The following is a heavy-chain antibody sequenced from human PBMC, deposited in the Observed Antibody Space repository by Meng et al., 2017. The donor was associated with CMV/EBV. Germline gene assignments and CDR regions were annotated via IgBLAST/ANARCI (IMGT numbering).Heavy chain of an antibody. CDR3: ARKRSQVSGSAFDI. CDR1: GFTFSSYA. J-gene: IGHJ3*02. D-gene: IGHD3-10*01. CDR2: ISYDGSNK. Sequence: GGSLRLSCAASGFTFSSYAMHWVRQAPGKGLEWVAVISYDGSNKYYADSVKGRFTISRDNSKNTLYLQMSSLRAEDTAVYYCARKRSQVSGSAFDIWGHGTMVTVSS. V-gene: IGHV3-30-3*01.